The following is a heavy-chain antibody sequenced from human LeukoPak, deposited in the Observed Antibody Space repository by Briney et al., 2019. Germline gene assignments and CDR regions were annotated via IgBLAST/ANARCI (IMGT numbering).Heavy chain of an antibody. V-gene: IGHV3-21*01. Sequence: GGSLRLSCAASGFTFSTSAMNWVRQVPGKGLEWVSSIDYDSSHIYYAASVRGRFTISRDNARDSVYLQMDSLRVEDTAVYYCTRDPLRYLRVGHYDYWGQGTLVAASS. J-gene: IGHJ4*02. CDR2: IDYDSSHI. CDR3: TRDPLRYLRVGHYDY. CDR1: GFTFSTSA. D-gene: IGHD3-9*01.